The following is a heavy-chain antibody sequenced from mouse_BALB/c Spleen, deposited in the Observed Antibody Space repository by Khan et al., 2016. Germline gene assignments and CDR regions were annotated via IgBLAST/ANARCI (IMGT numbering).Heavy chain of an antibody. V-gene: IGHV1S81*02. CDR2: INPSNGGT. J-gene: IGHJ2*01. Sequence: QVQLQQSGAELVKPGASVKLSCKASGYTFTSYYMYWVKQRPGQGLEWIGEINPSNGGTNFNEKFKSKATLTVDKSSSTAYMQLSSLTSEDSAVYYCTRWGNYSGYWGQGTTLTISS. CDR3: TRWGNYSGY. CDR1: GYTFTSYY.